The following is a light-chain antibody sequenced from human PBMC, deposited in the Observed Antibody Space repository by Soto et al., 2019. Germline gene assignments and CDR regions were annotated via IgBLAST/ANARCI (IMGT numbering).Light chain of an antibody. CDR3: SSYAGSNNLV. V-gene: IGLV2-8*01. Sequence: QSALTQPPSASGSPGKSVTISCTGTSSDVGGYNYVSWYQQHPGKAPKLMIYEVSERPSGVSDRFSGSKSGNTASLTVSGLQADDEADYYCSSYAGSNNLVFGGGTKVTVL. J-gene: IGLJ3*02. CDR1: SSDVGGYNY. CDR2: EVS.